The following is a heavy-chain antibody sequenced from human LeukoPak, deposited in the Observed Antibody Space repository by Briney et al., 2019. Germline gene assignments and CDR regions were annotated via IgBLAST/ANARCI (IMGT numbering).Heavy chain of an antibody. CDR1: GGSISSYY. CDR2: FYYSGST. CDR3: ARGRFLDAFDI. J-gene: IGHJ3*02. Sequence: SETLSLTCTVSGGSISSYYWSWIRQPPGKGLEWIGYFYYSGSTNYNPSLKSRSTISVDTSKNQFSLKLSSVTAADTAVYYCARGRFLDAFDIWGQGTMVTVSS. V-gene: IGHV4-59*01. D-gene: IGHD3-3*01.